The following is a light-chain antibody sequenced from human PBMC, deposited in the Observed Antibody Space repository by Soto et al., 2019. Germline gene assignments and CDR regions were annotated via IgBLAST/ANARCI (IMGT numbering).Light chain of an antibody. CDR2: GAS. CDR1: QTIKDNS. V-gene: IGKV3-20*01. Sequence: EIVLTQSPGTLSLSPGERATLSCRASQTIKDNSLARYQQKPGQAPRLLIYGASTRATGIPDRFSGSGSGTDFTLTISRLEPEDFAVYYCQQFGGSPMYTFGQGTTLEIK. CDR3: QQFGGSPMYT. J-gene: IGKJ2*01.